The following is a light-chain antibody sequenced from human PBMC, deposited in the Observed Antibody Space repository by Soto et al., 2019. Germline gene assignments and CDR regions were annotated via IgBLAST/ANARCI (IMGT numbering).Light chain of an antibody. V-gene: IGLV2-14*01. J-gene: IGLJ1*01. CDR2: EVS. CDR1: TSDVGGYNY. CDR3: SSYTSGSTLV. Sequence: LTQPASVSGSPGQSITISCTGTTSDVGGYNYVSWYQQHPGKAPKLMIYEVSNRPSGVSNRFSGSKSGNTASLTISGLQTADEADYYCSSYTSGSTLVFGTGTKVTVL.